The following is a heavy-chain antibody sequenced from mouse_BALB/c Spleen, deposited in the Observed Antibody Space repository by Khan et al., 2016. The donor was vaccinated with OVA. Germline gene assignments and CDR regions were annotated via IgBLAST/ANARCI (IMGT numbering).Heavy chain of an antibody. CDR1: GFTFTSYG. D-gene: IGHD3-1*01. Sequence: EVELVESGGGLVQSGGSRKLSCAASGFTFTSYGMHWIRQAPEKGLEWVAYISSDSNNIYYADTVKGRFTISRDNPKNTLFLQMNSLRSGDTAMYFYATSNFFGYYFDYWGQGTLVTVSA. CDR2: ISSDSNNI. V-gene: IGHV5-17*02. CDR3: ATSNFFGYYFDY. J-gene: IGHJ2*01.